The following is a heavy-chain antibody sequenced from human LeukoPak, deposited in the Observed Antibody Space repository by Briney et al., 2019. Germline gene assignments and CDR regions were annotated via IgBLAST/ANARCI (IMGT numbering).Heavy chain of an antibody. V-gene: IGHV1-18*01. CDR3: ARMYYDILTGYSYFDY. CDR1: GYTFTSYG. CDR2: ISTYNGNT. D-gene: IGHD3-9*01. J-gene: IGHJ4*02. Sequence: ASVKVSCKASGYTFTSYGISWGRQAPGQGLEWMGWISTYNGNTNYAQKLQGRVTITTDTSTSTAYMELRSLRSDDTAVYYCARMYYDILTGYSYFDYWGQGTLVTVSS.